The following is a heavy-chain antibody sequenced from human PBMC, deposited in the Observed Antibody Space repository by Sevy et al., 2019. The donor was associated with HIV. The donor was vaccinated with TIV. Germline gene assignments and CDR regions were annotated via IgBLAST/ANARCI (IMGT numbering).Heavy chain of an antibody. J-gene: IGHJ5*02. Sequence: GGSLRLSCTASGFMFSDFVLSWIRQVPGKRLEWVSNIDSSGETAFYGVSVKGRFTVARDNSKNTPYLHMNSLRVDDTAIYYCARGDGRGRRFGADPWGQGTLVTVSS. D-gene: IGHD2-15*01. V-gene: IGHV3-23*05. CDR3: ARGDGRGRRFGADP. CDR2: IDSSGETA. CDR1: GFMFSDFV.